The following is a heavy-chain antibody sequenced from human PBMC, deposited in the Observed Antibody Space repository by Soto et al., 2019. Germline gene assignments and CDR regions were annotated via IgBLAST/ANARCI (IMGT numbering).Heavy chain of an antibody. CDR2: IFSNDEK. CDR1: GFSPSNARMG. V-gene: IGHV2-26*01. D-gene: IGHD6-13*01. J-gene: IGHJ4*02. Sequence: SGPTLVNPTETLTLTCTVSGFSPSNARMGVSWNRQPPGKALEWLAHIFSNDEKSYSTSLKSRLTISKDTSKSQVVLTMTNMGPVDTATYYCARLYSSSSYYFDYWGQGTLVTVSS. CDR3: ARLYSSSSYYFDY.